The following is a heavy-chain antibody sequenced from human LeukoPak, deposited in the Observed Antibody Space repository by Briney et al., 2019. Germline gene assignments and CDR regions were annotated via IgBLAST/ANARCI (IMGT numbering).Heavy chain of an antibody. CDR2: INHSGST. CDR1: GGSFSGYY. D-gene: IGHD2-2*01. Sequence: SETLSLTCAVYGGSFSGYYWSWIRQPPGKGLEWIGEINHSGSTNYNPSLKSRVTISVDTSKNQFSLKLSSVTAADTAVYYCARGPLVVVRAAIRYYYYYYMDVWGKGTTVTVSS. CDR3: ARGPLVVVRAAIRYYYYYYMDV. J-gene: IGHJ6*03. V-gene: IGHV4-34*01.